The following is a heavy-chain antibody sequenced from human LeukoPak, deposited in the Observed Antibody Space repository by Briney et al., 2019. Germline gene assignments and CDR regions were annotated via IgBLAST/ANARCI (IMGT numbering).Heavy chain of an antibody. J-gene: IGHJ4*02. CDR2: IISNGGST. CDR1: GFPFSSYA. V-gene: IGHV3-64D*06. CDR3: VKDPLYYDILTGTDGFDY. Sequence: GGSLGLSRSAPGFPFSSYALHWVRQAPGQGVAYVSAIISNGGSTYYADSVKGRFTISRDNSKNTLYLQMSSLRAEDTAVYYCVKDPLYYDILTGTDGFDYWGQGTLVTVSS. D-gene: IGHD3-9*01.